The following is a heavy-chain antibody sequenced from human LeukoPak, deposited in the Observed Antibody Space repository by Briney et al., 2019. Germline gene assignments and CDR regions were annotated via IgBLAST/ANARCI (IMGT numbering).Heavy chain of an antibody. CDR1: GGSISSNSYY. V-gene: IGHV4-39*01. D-gene: IGHD3-9*01. CDR2: IYYSGST. CDR3: ASGYYDILTGYYVPFDY. Sequence: SETLSLTCTVSGGSISSNSYYWGWIRQPPGKGLEWIGSIYYSGSTYYNPSLKSRVTISVDTSKNQFSLKLSSVTAADTAVYYCASGYYDILTGYYVPFDYWGQGTLVTVSS. J-gene: IGHJ4*02.